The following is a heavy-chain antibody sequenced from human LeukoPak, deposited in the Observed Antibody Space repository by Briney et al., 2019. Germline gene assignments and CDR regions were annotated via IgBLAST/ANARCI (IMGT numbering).Heavy chain of an antibody. CDR3: AREEGGSGKN. V-gene: IGHV3-23*01. Sequence: PGGSLRLSCAVSGFAFSSYAMSWVRQAPRKGLEWVSAISGSGGSTYYADSVKGRFTISRDNSKNTLYLQMNSLRAEDTAVYYCAREEGGSGKNWGQGTLVTVSS. D-gene: IGHD4-23*01. J-gene: IGHJ4*02. CDR1: GFAFSSYA. CDR2: ISGSGGST.